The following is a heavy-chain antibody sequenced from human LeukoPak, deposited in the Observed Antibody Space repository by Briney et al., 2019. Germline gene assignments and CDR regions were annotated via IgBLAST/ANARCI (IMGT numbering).Heavy chain of an antibody. CDR3: ARDSGSGSYSGY. Sequence: GGSLRLFCAASGLTFSSYWMHWVRQGPGTGLEWVSRINPDGSATSYADSVKGRFTISRDNAKNTLYLQMNSLRAEDTAVYYCARDSGSGSYSGYWGQGTLVTVSS. CDR2: INPDGSAT. J-gene: IGHJ4*02. V-gene: IGHV3-74*01. CDR1: GLTFSSYW. D-gene: IGHD3-10*01.